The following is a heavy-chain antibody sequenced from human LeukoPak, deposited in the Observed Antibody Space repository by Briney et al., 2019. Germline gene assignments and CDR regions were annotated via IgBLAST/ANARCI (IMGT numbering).Heavy chain of an antibody. Sequence: PGGSLRLSCAASGFTFSSYAMSWVRQAPGKGLEWVSAISGSGGSTYYADSVKGRFTISRDNSKNTLYLQMNSLRAEDTAVYYCAKGEDYCDSSGPLDYWGQGTLVTVSS. CDR2: ISGSGGST. CDR3: AKGEDYCDSSGPLDY. CDR1: GFTFSSYA. D-gene: IGHD3-22*01. V-gene: IGHV3-23*01. J-gene: IGHJ4*02.